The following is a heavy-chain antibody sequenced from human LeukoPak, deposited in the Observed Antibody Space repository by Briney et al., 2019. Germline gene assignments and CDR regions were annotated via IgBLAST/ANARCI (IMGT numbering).Heavy chain of an antibody. CDR2: IYYSGST. J-gene: IGHJ5*02. D-gene: IGHD2-15*01. CDR1: GGFISSYY. CDR3: AGGQGVVAARSWFDP. V-gene: IGHV4-59*08. Sequence: ETLSLTCTVSGGFISSYYWSWIRQPPGKGLEWIGYIYYSGSTNYNPSLKSRVTISVDTSKNHFSLKLSSVTAADTAVYYCAGGQGVVAARSWFDPWGQGTLVTVPS.